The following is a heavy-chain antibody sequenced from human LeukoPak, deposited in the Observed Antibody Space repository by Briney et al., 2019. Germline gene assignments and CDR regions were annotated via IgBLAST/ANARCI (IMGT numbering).Heavy chain of an antibody. CDR2: ISYDGSNK. V-gene: IGHV3-30*18. J-gene: IGHJ4*02. D-gene: IGHD5-18*01. Sequence: GGSLRLSCAASGFTFSSYGMHWVRQAPGKGLEWVAVISYDGSNKYYADSVKGRFTISRDNSKNTLYLQMNSLRAEDTAAYYCAKESGIQLWREYYFDYWGQGTLVTVSS. CDR3: AKESGIQLWREYYFDY. CDR1: GFTFSSYG.